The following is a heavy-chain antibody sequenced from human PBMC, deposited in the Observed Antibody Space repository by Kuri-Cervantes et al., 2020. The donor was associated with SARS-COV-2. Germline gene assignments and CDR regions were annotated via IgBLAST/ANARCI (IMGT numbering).Heavy chain of an antibody. D-gene: IGHD2-2*01. CDR2: ISGSGGST. Sequence: GESLKISCAASGFTFSSYAMHWVRQAPGKGLEWVSAISGSGGSTYYADSVKGRFTISRDNSKNTLYLQMNSLRAEDTAVYYCEKGTPEYQPRAFDIWGQGTMVTVSS. CDR1: GFTFSSYA. CDR3: EKGTPEYQPRAFDI. J-gene: IGHJ3*02. V-gene: IGHV3-23*01.